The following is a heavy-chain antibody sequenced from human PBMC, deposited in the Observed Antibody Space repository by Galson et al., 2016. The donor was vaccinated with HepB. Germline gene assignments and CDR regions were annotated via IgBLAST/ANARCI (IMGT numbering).Heavy chain of an antibody. CDR2: IYSSGST. CDR1: NGSLNNYY. D-gene: IGHD3-10*01. V-gene: IGHV4-59*01. Sequence: ETLSLTCSVFNGSLNNYYWSWIRQPPGKGLEWIGYIYSSGSTNYNPSLEGRVTISLDTSKNQFSLRLTSVTTADTAVYYCARFPVRRVTYWGPGTLVTVSS. J-gene: IGHJ4*02. CDR3: ARFPVRRVTY.